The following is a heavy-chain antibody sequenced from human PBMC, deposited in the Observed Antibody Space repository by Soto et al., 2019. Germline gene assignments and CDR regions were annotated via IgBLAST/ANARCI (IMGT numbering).Heavy chain of an antibody. V-gene: IGHV3-7*01. Sequence: GGSLRVSCVASVFTFNSQCMDWVRRTPGQGLEFVAKISPDGSSKDYVDPVKGRFTISRDNAKNSLYLQMNTLRAEDTAVYYCARGFRSPPDYWGQGTLVTVSS. J-gene: IGHJ4*02. CDR2: ISPDGSSK. CDR3: ARGFRSPPDY. CDR1: VFTFNSQC.